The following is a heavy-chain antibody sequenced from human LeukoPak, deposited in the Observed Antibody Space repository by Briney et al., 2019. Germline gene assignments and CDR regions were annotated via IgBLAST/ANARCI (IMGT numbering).Heavy chain of an antibody. CDR1: GFSFNDYD. CDR3: ARLRRNSDSSGYYYYYDY. Sequence: GGSLRLSCAASGFSFNDYDMHWVRQAPGKGLEWVSSISVRSNYIYYADSVRGRFSISRDDARNSLYLQMDSLRGDDTAVYYCARLRRNSDSSGYYYYYDYWGQGTLVTVSS. J-gene: IGHJ4*02. V-gene: IGHV3-21*01. D-gene: IGHD3-22*01. CDR2: ISVRSNYI.